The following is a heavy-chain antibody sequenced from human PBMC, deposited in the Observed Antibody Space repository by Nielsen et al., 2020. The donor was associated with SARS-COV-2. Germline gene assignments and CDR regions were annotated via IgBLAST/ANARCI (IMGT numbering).Heavy chain of an antibody. CDR2: ISSSSSYI. CDR3: ARRGATPA. Sequence: GESLKISCAASGFTFSSYWMSWVRQAPGKGLEWVSSISSSSSYIYYADSVKGRFTISRDNAKNSLYLQMNSLRAEDTAVYYCARRGATPAWGQGTLVTVSS. D-gene: IGHD1-26*01. J-gene: IGHJ5*02. V-gene: IGHV3-21*01. CDR1: GFTFSSYW.